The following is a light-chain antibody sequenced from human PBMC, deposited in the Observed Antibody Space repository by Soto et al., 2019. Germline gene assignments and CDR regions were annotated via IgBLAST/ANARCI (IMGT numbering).Light chain of an antibody. Sequence: EIVMTQSPATLSVSPGDRATLSCRASHSVSSNLAWYQQKPGQAPRLLIYGASTRATVIPARFSGSGSGTEFTLTISSLQSEDFAVYYRQQYNNGATFGGGTKVEIK. CDR1: HSVSSN. CDR3: QQYNNGAT. J-gene: IGKJ4*01. V-gene: IGKV3-15*01. CDR2: GAS.